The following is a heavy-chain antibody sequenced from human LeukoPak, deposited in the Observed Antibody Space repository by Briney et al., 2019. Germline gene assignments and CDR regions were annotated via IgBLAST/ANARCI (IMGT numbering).Heavy chain of an antibody. D-gene: IGHD3-22*01. J-gene: IGHJ4*02. CDR1: GYSISSGYH. CDR3: ATFYYYDSSGYYWDY. CDR2: MSHSGST. V-gene: IGHV4-38-2*01. Sequence: SETLSLTCGVSGYSISSGYHWGWIRQPTGKGLEWIGSMSHSGSTYYNPSLKSRVTISVDTSKNQFSLKLSSVTAADTAVYYCATFYYYDSSGYYWDYWGQGTLVTVSS.